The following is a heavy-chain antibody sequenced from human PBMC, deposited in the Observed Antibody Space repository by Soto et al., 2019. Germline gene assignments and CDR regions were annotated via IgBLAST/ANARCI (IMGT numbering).Heavy chain of an antibody. CDR1: DGSIRSRGCS. V-gene: IGHV4-30-2*01. Sequence: HPCTVSDGSIRSRGCSWSWIRQPPGKGLEWIGYIYHSRSTYYNPSLKSRVTISVDRSKNQFSLKLSSVTAAETAVYYCARVPDYCGEPTLVTGSS. CDR3: ARVPDY. J-gene: IGHJ4*02. CDR2: IYHSRST.